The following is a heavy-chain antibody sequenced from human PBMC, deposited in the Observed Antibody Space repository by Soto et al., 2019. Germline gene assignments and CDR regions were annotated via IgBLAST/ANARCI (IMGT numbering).Heavy chain of an antibody. J-gene: IGHJ4*02. D-gene: IGHD7-27*01. V-gene: IGHV3-23*01. CDR3: AKGSNWGNGYYSDY. CDR1: EFTFSNYV. CDR2: SINSGGTT. Sequence: GGSLRLSCAASEFTFSNYVMGCVRQAPGKGLERVSSSINSGGTTYYADSVNGRFTISIDNSKNTLYLQLNSLRAEYTAVSYCAKGSNWGNGYYSDYWGQGALVTVSS.